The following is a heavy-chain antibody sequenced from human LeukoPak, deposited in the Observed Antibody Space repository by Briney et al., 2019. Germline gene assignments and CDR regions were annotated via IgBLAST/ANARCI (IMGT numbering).Heavy chain of an antibody. CDR3: AKGHVPATAIRGGDFDY. CDR2: ISGSGGST. J-gene: IGHJ4*02. CDR1: GFTFSSYA. D-gene: IGHD2-2*02. Sequence: PGGSLRLSCAASGFTFSSYAMSWVCQAPGKGLEWVSAISGSGGSTYYADSVKGRFTISRDNSKNTLYLQMNSLRAEDTAVYYCAKGHVPATAIRGGDFDYWGQGTLVTVSS. V-gene: IGHV3-23*01.